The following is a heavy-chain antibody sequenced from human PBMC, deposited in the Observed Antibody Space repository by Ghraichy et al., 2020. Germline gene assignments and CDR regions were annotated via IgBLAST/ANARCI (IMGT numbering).Heavy chain of an antibody. Sequence: ASVKVSCKASGYPFTGYYMHWVRQAPGQGLEWMGWINPNSGGTNYAQKFQGWVTMTRDTSISTAYMELSRLRSDDTAVYYCARTLRQHQPYYYYGMDVWGQGTTVTISS. CDR1: GYPFTGYY. CDR3: ARTLRQHQPYYYYGMDV. J-gene: IGHJ6*02. V-gene: IGHV1-2*04. D-gene: IGHD6-13*01. CDR2: INPNSGGT.